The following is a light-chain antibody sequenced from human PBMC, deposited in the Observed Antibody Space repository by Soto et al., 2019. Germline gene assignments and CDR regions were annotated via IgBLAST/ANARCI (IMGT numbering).Light chain of an antibody. Sequence: QSVLTQPASVSGSPGQSIAISCTGTSSDVGGYSYVSWYQQQPGKAPKLVISDVSNRPSGVSDRFSGSKSGDTASLTISGLQTEDEADYYCASSTTSSTAVFGTG. CDR2: DVS. V-gene: IGLV2-14*01. CDR3: ASSTTSSTAV. CDR1: SSDVGGYSY. J-gene: IGLJ1*01.